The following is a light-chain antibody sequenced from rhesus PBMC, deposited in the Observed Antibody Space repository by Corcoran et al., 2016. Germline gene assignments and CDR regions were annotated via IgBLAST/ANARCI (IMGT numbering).Light chain of an antibody. V-gene: IGKV2S20*01. Sequence: DIVMTQTPLSLPVTPGEPASISCRSSQSLLDSEDGNTYLEWYLQKPGRSSQAVIYEVSKRASGVPDRVSGSGSDTDFTLKISRVEAEDVGFYYCMQSVDYPYSFVQGTKVEIK. CDR1: QSLLDSEDGNTY. CDR3: MQSVDYPYS. J-gene: IGKJ2*01. CDR2: EVS.